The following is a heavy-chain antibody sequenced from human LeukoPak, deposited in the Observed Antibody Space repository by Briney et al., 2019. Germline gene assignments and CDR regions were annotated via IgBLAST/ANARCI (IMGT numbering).Heavy chain of an antibody. CDR1: GGSISSYY. V-gene: IGHV4-59*01. CDR2: IYYSGST. D-gene: IGHD5-12*01. CDR3: ARVSGYDWESFYDY. Sequence: SETLSLTCTVSGGSISSYYWSWIRQPPGKGLEWIGYIYYSGSTNYNPSLKSRATISVDTSKSQFSLKLSSVSAADTAMYYCARVSGYDWESFYDYWGQGSLVTVSS. J-gene: IGHJ4*02.